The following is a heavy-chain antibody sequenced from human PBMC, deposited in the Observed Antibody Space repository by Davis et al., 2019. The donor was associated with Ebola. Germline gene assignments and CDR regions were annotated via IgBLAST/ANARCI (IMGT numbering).Heavy chain of an antibody. J-gene: IGHJ4*02. CDR1: GFTVSSNY. V-gene: IGHV3-53*01. D-gene: IGHD2-2*03. CDR2: IYSSGST. Sequence: GGSLRLSCAASGFTVSSNYMSWVRQAPGKGLEWVSVIYSSGSTYYADSVKGRFTISRDNSKNTLYLQMNSLRAEDTAVYYCARDGHGSGLDYWGQGTLVTVSS. CDR3: ARDGHGSGLDY.